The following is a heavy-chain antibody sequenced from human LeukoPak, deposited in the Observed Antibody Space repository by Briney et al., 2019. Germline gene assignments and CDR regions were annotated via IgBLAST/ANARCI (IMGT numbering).Heavy chain of an antibody. Sequence: NPSETLSLTCTVSGGSISSGSYYWSWIRQPAGKGLEWIGRIYTSGSTNYNPSLKSRVTISVDTSKNQFSLKLSSVTAADTAVYYCARAPIAAAGTNYYYYYMDVWGKGTTVTISS. D-gene: IGHD6-13*01. V-gene: IGHV4-61*02. CDR3: ARAPIAAAGTNYYYYYMDV. CDR1: GGSISSGSYY. CDR2: IYTSGST. J-gene: IGHJ6*03.